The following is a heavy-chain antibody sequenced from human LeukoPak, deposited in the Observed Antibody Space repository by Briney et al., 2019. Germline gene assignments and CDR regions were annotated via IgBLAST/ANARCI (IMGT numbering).Heavy chain of an antibody. Sequence: GGSLRLSCAASGFTFSSYSINWVRQAPGKGLEWVSSISSSSRYIYYADSVKGRFTISRDNAKKSLYLQMNSLRAEDTAVYYCAREGDDTSGYYQDYWGQGTLVTVSS. CDR3: AREGDDTSGYYQDY. V-gene: IGHV3-21*01. J-gene: IGHJ4*02. CDR1: GFTFSSYS. D-gene: IGHD3-22*01. CDR2: ISSSSRYI.